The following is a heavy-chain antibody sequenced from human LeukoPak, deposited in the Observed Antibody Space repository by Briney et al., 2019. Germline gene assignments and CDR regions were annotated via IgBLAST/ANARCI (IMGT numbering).Heavy chain of an antibody. J-gene: IGHJ6*03. CDR1: GGSISSYF. Sequence: PSETLSLTCTVSGGSISSYFWSWIRQPPGKGLEWIGYIYYSGSTNYNPSLKSRVTISVDTSKNQFSLKLSSVTAADTAVYYCARRRGGDYGMYYYYYYMDVWGKGTTVTVSS. D-gene: IGHD4-17*01. V-gene: IGHV4-59*01. CDR2: IYYSGST. CDR3: ARRRGGDYGMYYYYYYMDV.